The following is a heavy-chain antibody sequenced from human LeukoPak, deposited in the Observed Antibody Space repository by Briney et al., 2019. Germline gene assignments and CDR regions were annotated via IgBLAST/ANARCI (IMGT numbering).Heavy chain of an antibody. D-gene: IGHD2-2*01. CDR2: IIPILGIA. CDR1: GGTFSSYA. V-gene: IGHV1-69*04. Sequence: VASVKVSCKASGGTFSSYAISWVRQAPGQGLEWMGRIIPILGIANYAQKFQGRVTITADKSTSTAYMELSSLRSEDTAVYYCARESISVEYGTSYIESLFDYWGQGTLVTVSS. CDR3: ARESISVEYGTSYIESLFDY. J-gene: IGHJ4*02.